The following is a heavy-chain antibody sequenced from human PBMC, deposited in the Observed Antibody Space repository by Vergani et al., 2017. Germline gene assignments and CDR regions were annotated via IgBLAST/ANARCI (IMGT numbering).Heavy chain of an antibody. CDR1: GYTFTGDY. D-gene: IGHD1-7*01. CDR2: INPNSGGT. Sequence: QVQLVQSGAEVKKPGASVKVSCKASGYTFTGDYMHWVRQAPGQGLEWMGRINPNSGGTNYAQKFQGRVTMTRDTSISTAYMELSRLRSDDTAVYYCARSLLLGNWNYDYWGQGTLVTVSS. J-gene: IGHJ4*02. CDR3: ARSLLLGNWNYDY. V-gene: IGHV1-2*06.